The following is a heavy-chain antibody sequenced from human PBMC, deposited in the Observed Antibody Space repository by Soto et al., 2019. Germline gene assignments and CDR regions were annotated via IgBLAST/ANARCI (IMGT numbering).Heavy chain of an antibody. Sequence: ASVKVSCKASGYRFTTFYIHWVRQAPGQGLEWLGWIHPHSGATNYAQKFLGRVTMSADTTASTSYMDLARLKSDDTAVYHCVRAHALGFSNWFDPWGRGTLVTVSS. CDR3: VRAHALGFSNWFDP. CDR1: GYRFTTFY. CDR2: IHPHSGAT. D-gene: IGHD3-10*01. J-gene: IGHJ5*02. V-gene: IGHV1-2*02.